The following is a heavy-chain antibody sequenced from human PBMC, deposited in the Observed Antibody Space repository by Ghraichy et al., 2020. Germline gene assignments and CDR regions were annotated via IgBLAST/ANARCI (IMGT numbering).Heavy chain of an antibody. CDR2: VYYDGST. CDR3: ARDDFWRTTGYHYMDV. J-gene: IGHJ6*03. V-gene: IGHV4-59*01. CDR1: GGSISSYY. D-gene: IGHD3-3*01. Sequence: SETLSLTCTVSGGSISSYYWSWIRQPPGKGLEWIGYVYYDGSTNYNPSLESRVTLSVDTSRNQFSLKLSAVTAADTAVYYCARDDFWRTTGYHYMDVWGTGTTVTVSS.